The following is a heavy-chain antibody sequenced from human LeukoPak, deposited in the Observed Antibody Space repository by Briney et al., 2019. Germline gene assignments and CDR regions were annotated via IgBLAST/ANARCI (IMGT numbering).Heavy chain of an antibody. Sequence: SGGSLRPSCAGPGFSFSSYGMHWVRQAPGKGLEWMAFIRPDGSNKSYADSVKGRFTISRDNSKNTLYLQMNRLRAEDTAVYCCARILDSAWGELGYWGQGTLVTVSS. V-gene: IGHV3-30*02. J-gene: IGHJ4*02. D-gene: IGHD6-19*01. CDR1: GFSFSSYG. CDR3: ARILDSAWGELGY. CDR2: IRPDGSNK.